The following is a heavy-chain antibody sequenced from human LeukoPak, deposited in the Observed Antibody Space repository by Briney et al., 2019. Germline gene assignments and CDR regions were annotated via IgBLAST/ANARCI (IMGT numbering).Heavy chain of an antibody. D-gene: IGHD3-10*01. CDR3: ASLSDYYDA. Sequence: SETLSLTCTVSGGSISSGSYSWGWIRQPPGKGLEWIGSTYSSGSAYYNPSLKSRVTIFVDTSKNQFSLRLSSVTAADTAVYYCASLSDYYDAWGQGTKVTVSS. V-gene: IGHV4-39*01. CDR1: GGSISSGSYS. CDR2: TYSSGSA. J-gene: IGHJ3*01.